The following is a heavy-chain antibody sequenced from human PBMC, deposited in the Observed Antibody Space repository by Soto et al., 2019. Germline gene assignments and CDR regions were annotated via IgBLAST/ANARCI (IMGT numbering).Heavy chain of an antibody. V-gene: IGHV4-34*01. J-gene: IGHJ4*02. CDR1: GGSFSGYY. Sequence: QVQLQQWGAGLLKPSETLSLTCAVYGGSFSGYYWSWIRQPPGKGLEWIGEINHSGSTNYNPSLKSRVTISVDTSKNQFSLKLSSVTAADTAVYYCARSTWIRDIVVVVAATLDYWGQGTLVTVSS. CDR3: ARSTWIRDIVVVVAATLDY. CDR2: INHSGST. D-gene: IGHD2-15*01.